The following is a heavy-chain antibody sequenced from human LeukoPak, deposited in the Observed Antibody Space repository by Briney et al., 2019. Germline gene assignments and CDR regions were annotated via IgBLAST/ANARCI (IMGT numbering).Heavy chain of an antibody. V-gene: IGHV5-51*01. J-gene: IGHJ4*02. CDR3: ARHGRWNWNDDSARGDY. CDR2: IYPGDSDT. D-gene: IGHD1-1*01. Sequence: GESLKISCKGSGYSFTSYWIGWVRQMPGKGLEWMGIIYPGDSDTRYSPSLQGQVTISADKSISTAYLQWSSLKASDTAMYYCARHGRWNWNDDSARGDYWGQGTLVTVSS. CDR1: GYSFTSYW.